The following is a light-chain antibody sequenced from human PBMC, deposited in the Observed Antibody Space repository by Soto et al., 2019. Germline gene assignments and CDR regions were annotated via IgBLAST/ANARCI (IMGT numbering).Light chain of an antibody. CDR1: SSDVGSYNL. Sequence: QSVLTQPASVSGSPGQSITISRTGPSSDVGSYNLVSWYQQHPGNAPKLMIYEVSKRPSGVSNRFSGSKSGNTASLTISGLQAEDEADYYCCSYAGSSTPLIFGTGTKVTVL. J-gene: IGLJ1*01. CDR2: EVS. V-gene: IGLV2-23*02. CDR3: CSYAGSSTPLI.